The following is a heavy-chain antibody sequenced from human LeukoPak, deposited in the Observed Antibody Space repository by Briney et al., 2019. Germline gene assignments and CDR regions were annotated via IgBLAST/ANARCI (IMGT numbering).Heavy chain of an antibody. D-gene: IGHD1-1*01. J-gene: IGHJ4*02. Sequence: SETLSLTCAVSGYSISSGYYWGWIRQPPGKGLEWIGSIYHSGSTYYNPSLKSRVTISVDMSKNQFSLKLSSVTAADTAVYYCYQRYNWNDDYWGQGTLVTVSS. V-gene: IGHV4-38-2*01. CDR1: GYSISSGYY. CDR2: IYHSGST. CDR3: YQRYNWNDDY.